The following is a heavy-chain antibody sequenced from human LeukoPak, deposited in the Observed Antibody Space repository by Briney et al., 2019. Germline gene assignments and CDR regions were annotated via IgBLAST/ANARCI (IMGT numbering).Heavy chain of an antibody. CDR1: GFTFSSYA. Sequence: PGGSLRLSCAASGFTFSSYAMSWVRQAPGKGLEWVAGISGGGDSTFYAASVNGRFTISTDTSKNTLFLQMNSLSAENTAVYYCAKAASSGYNPPPLDNWGQGTLVTVSS. V-gene: IGHV3-23*01. J-gene: IGHJ4*02. CDR2: ISGGGDST. CDR3: AKAASSGYNPPPLDN. D-gene: IGHD5-12*01.